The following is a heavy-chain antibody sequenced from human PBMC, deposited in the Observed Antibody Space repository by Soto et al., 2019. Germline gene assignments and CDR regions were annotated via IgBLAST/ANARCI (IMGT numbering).Heavy chain of an antibody. D-gene: IGHD6-13*01. J-gene: IGHJ6*02. CDR3: ARWPRKQLVSAYYYGMDV. Sequence: SETLSLTCAVYGGSCSGYYWSWIRPPPGKGREWIGEINHSGSTNSRQSLERRVTTSVDTSPSQFSLKLSSVTAADTAVYHCARWPRKQLVSAYYYGMDVWRQGTPVTVSS. CDR2: INHSGST. V-gene: IGHV4-34*01. CDR1: GGSCSGYY.